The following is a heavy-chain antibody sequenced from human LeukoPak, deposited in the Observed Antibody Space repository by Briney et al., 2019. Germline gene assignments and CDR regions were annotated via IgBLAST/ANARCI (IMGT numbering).Heavy chain of an antibody. CDR3: AKSYYYDSSGYYPY. Sequence: GGSLRLSCAASGFTFSSYAMSWVRRAPGKGLEWVSAISGSGGSTYYADSVKGRFTISRDNSKNTLYLQMNSLRAEDTAVYYCAKSYYYDSSGYYPYWGQGTLVTVSS. J-gene: IGHJ4*02. CDR2: ISGSGGST. CDR1: GFTFSSYA. V-gene: IGHV3-23*01. D-gene: IGHD3-22*01.